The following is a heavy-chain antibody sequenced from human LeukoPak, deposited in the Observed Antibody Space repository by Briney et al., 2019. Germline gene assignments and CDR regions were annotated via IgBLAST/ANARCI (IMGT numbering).Heavy chain of an antibody. J-gene: IGHJ6*02. CDR2: IYYSGST. V-gene: IGHV4-59*08. D-gene: IGHD2-2*02. Sequence: SETVSLTCTVSGGSISSYYWSWIRQPPGKGLEWIGYIYYSGSTNYNPSLKSRVTISVDTSKNQFSLKLSSVTAADTAVYYCARHDCSSTSCYMSYYYYGMDVWGQGTTVTVSS. CDR1: GGSISSYY. CDR3: ARHDCSSTSCYMSYYYYGMDV.